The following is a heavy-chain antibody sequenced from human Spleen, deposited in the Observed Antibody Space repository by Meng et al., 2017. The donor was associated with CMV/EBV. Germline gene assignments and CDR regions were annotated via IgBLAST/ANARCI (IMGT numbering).Heavy chain of an antibody. D-gene: IGHD3-10*01. V-gene: IGHV5-51*01. J-gene: IGHJ4*02. CDR2: IYPGDSDT. CDR1: GYRFTSYW. Sequence: SGYRFTSYWIGWVRQMPGKGLEWMGIIYPGDSDTRYSPSFQGQVTISADKSISTAYLQWSSLKASDTAMYYCARHYYVSGNYAGFDYWGQGTLVTVSS. CDR3: ARHYYVSGNYAGFDY.